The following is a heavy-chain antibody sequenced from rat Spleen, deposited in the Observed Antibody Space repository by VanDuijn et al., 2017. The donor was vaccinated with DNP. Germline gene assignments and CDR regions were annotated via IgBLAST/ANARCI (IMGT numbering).Heavy chain of an antibody. CDR1: GFTFSAYY. D-gene: IGHD4-3*01. CDR2: IGSPAYAP. CDR3: VRWNSGHFDY. V-gene: IGHV5-22*01. J-gene: IGHJ2*01. Sequence: EVQLVESGGGLVQPGRSLKLSCAASGFTFSAYYMAWFRQAPAKGLEWVAYIGSPAYAPYYTDSVKGRFAISRDNAKSTLYLQMTSLRSEDMATYYCVRWNSGHFDYWGQGVMVTVSS.